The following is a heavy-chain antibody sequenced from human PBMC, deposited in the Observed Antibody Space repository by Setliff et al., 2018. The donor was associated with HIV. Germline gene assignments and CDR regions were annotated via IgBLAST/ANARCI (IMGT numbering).Heavy chain of an antibody. V-gene: IGHV4-39*01. Sequence: SETLSLTCTVSGGSISSTSYYWGWIRQPPGTGLEWIGSISSSGNTYYNPSLKSRVTTSVDTSKNQFSLKLSSVTAADTAVYYCARSPYDCVWGSYRAFDYWGQGTLVTVSS. CDR2: ISSSGNT. CDR3: ARSPYDCVWGSYRAFDY. D-gene: IGHD3-16*02. J-gene: IGHJ4*02. CDR1: GGSISSTSYY.